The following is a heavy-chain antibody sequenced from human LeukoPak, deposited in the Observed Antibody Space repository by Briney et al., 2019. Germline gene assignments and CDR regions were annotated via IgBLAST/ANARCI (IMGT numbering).Heavy chain of an antibody. Sequence: GGSLRLSCAASGFTFSNAWMSWVRQAPGKGLEWVGRIKSKTDGGTTDYAAPVKGRFTISRDDSKNTLYLQMNSLRAEDTAVYYCAKSPGDYLPYYFDYWGQGTLVTVSS. V-gene: IGHV3-15*01. CDR2: IKSKTDGGTT. CDR3: AKSPGDYLPYYFDY. J-gene: IGHJ4*02. D-gene: IGHD2/OR15-2a*01. CDR1: GFTFSNAW.